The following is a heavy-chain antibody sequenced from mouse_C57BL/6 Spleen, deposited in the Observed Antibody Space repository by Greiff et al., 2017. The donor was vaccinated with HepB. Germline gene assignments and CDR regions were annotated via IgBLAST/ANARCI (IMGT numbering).Heavy chain of an antibody. CDR1: GYTFTSYW. CDR2: IHPNSGSI. J-gene: IGHJ4*01. Sequence: QVQLQQPGAELVKPGASVKLSCKASGYTFTSYWMHWVKQRPGQGLEWIGMIHPNSGSINYNEKFKSKATLTVDKSSSTAYMQLSSLTSEDSAVYYCARGYYGKGDYWGQGTSVTVSS. CDR3: ARGYYGKGDY. D-gene: IGHD1-1*01. V-gene: IGHV1-64*01.